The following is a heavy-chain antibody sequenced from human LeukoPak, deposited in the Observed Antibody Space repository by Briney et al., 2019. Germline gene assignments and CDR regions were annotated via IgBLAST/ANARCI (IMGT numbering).Heavy chain of an antibody. J-gene: IGHJ4*02. CDR1: GFTFSNAW. D-gene: IGHD2-2*01. Sequence: PGGSLRLSCATSGFTFSNAWMTWVRQAPGKGLEWVSSLSGSGGDTYYADSVKGRFTISRDNSKNTVYLQMNSLRAEDTAVYYCAKDPYGTRYFDYWGQGTLVTVSS. CDR3: AKDPYGTRYFDY. CDR2: LSGSGGDT. V-gene: IGHV3-23*01.